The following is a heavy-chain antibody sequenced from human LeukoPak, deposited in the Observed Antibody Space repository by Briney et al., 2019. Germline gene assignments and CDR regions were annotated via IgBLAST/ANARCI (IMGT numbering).Heavy chain of an antibody. J-gene: IGHJ5*02. CDR1: GGSISSYY. CDR2: INHSGST. CDR3: ALGYCTNGVCYTGWFDP. Sequence: MPSETLSLTCTVSGGSISSYYWSWIRQPPGKGLEWIGEINHSGSTNYNPSLKSRVTISVDTSKNQFSLKLSSVTAADTAVYYCALGYCTNGVCYTGWFDPWGQGTLVTVSS. V-gene: IGHV4-34*01. D-gene: IGHD2-8*01.